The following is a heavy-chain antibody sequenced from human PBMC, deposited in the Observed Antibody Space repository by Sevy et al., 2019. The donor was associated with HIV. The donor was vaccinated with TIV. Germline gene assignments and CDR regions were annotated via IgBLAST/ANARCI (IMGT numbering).Heavy chain of an antibody. J-gene: IGHJ4*02. Sequence: GGSLRLSCAASGFTFSSYAMSWVRQAPGKGLEWVSGISSSGACTYYADSVKGRFTISRDNSKNTLYLQMNSLRAEDTAVYYCANNNSGYYYDYWGQGTLVTVSS. V-gene: IGHV3-23*01. CDR1: GFTFSSYA. D-gene: IGHD3-22*01. CDR3: ANNNSGYYYDY. CDR2: ISSSGACT.